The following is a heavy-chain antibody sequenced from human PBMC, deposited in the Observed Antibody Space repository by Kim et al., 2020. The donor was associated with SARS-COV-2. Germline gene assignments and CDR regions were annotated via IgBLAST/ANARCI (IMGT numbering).Heavy chain of an antibody. CDR2: IWYDGSNK. CDR1: GFTFSSYG. Sequence: GGSLRLSCAASGFTFSSYGMHWVRQAPGKGLEWVAVIWYDGSNKYYADSVKGRFTISRDNSKNTLYLQMNSLRAEDTAVYYCSRPSRGYFDWLLYGLDYFGQGTLVTDSS. V-gene: IGHV3-33*01. J-gene: IGHJ4*02. CDR3: SRPSRGYFDWLLYGLDY. D-gene: IGHD3-9*01.